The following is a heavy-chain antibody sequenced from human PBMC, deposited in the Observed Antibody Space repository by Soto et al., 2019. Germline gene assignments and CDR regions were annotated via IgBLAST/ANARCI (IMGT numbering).Heavy chain of an antibody. Sequence: ASVKVSCKASGYTFTSYDINWVRQATGQGLGGMGWMNPNSGNTGYAQKFQGRVTMTRNTSISTAYMELSSLRSEDTAVYYCARGAANFLITFGGVLVADAFDIWGQGTMVTVSS. D-gene: IGHD3-16*02. CDR2: MNPNSGNT. J-gene: IGHJ3*02. CDR3: ARGAANFLITFGGVLVADAFDI. CDR1: GYTFTSYD. V-gene: IGHV1-8*01.